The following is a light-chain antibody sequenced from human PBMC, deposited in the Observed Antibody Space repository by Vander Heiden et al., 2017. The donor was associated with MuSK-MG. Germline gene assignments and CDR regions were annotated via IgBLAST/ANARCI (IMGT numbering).Light chain of an antibody. CDR2: AAP. CDR1: QGISSY. Sequence: DIQLTQSPSFLSASVGDRVTIPCRASQGISSYLAWYQQKPGKAPKLLIYAAPTLQSGVPSRFSGSGSGTEFTLTISSLQPEDFATYYCQQLNSFPPYTFGQGTKLEIK. CDR3: QQLNSFPPYT. V-gene: IGKV1-9*01. J-gene: IGKJ2*01.